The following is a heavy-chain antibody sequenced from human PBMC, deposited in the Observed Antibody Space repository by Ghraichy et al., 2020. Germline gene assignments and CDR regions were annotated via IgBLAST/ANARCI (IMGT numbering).Heavy chain of an antibody. J-gene: IGHJ4*02. CDR1: GFTFSSYS. Sequence: GGSLRLSCAASGFTFSSYSMNWVRQAPGKGLEWVSYISSSSSTIYYADSVKGRFTISRDNAKNSLYLQMNSLRDEDTAVYYCANLKGSSSSVTSFDYWGQGTLVTVSS. CDR3: ANLKGSSSSVTSFDY. D-gene: IGHD6-6*01. CDR2: ISSSSSTI. V-gene: IGHV3-48*02.